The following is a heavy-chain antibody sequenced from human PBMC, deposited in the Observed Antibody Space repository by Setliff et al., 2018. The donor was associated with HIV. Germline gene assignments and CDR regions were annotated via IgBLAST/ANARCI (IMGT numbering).Heavy chain of an antibody. J-gene: IGHJ6*04. Sequence: GASVKVSCKASGYTSTDYYIHWVRQAPGQGLEWMGRINPKSGGTNYVQKFQGRVTMTRDTSINTAYLELSRLRSDDTAVYYCAKDRTGTGTTLHVWGKGTTVTVSS. D-gene: IGHD1-7*01. CDR1: GYTSTDYY. V-gene: IGHV1-2*06. CDR2: INPKSGGT. CDR3: AKDRTGTGTTLHV.